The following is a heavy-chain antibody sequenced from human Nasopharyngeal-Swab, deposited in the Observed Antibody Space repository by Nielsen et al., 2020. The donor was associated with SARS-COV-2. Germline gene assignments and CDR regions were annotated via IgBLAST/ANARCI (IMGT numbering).Heavy chain of an antibody. CDR2: IYDSGNT. D-gene: IGHD3-3*01. J-gene: IGHJ4*02. V-gene: IGHV4-59*01. CDR3: ARAQDFWSPFDY. Sequence: SETLSLTCTVSGNSIRNYSWNWIRQPPGKGLEWIGYIYDSGNTNYNSSLKRRVTISVDTSKNQFSLKLSSVTSADTAVYYCARAQDFWSPFDYWGQGALVTVSS. CDR1: GNSIRNYS.